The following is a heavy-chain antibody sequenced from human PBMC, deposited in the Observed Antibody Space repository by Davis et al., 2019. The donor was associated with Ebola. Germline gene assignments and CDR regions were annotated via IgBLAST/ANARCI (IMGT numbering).Heavy chain of an antibody. CDR2: ISWSSGSI. V-gene: IGHV3-9*01. CDR3: AKGRYQLLLSPGMDV. J-gene: IGHJ6*02. Sequence: SLKIPCAASGFTFDDYAMHWVRHAPGKGLEWVSGISWSSGSIGYADSVKGRFTISRDNAKNSLYLQMNSLRAEDTALYYCAKGRYQLLLSPGMDVWGQGTTVTVSS. CDR1: GFTFDDYA. D-gene: IGHD2-2*01.